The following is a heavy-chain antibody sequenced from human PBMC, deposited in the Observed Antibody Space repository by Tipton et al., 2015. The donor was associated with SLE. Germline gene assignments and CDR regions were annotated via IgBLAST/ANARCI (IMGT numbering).Heavy chain of an antibody. CDR2: INHSGST. CDR3: ARGRPRATQAWGGYYYYMDV. CDR1: GGSFSGYY. J-gene: IGHJ6*03. V-gene: IGHV4-34*01. Sequence: AGLVKPSETLSLTCAVYGGSFSGYYWSWIRQPPGKGLEWIGEINHSGSTNYNPSLKSRITISVDTSKNQFSLRLSSVTAADTAVYYCARGRPRATQAWGGYYYYMDVWGKRTTVTVSS. D-gene: IGHD3-16*01.